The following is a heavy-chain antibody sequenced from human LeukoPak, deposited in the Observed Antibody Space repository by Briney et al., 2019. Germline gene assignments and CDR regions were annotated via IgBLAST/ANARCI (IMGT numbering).Heavy chain of an antibody. V-gene: IGHV4-39*01. CDR3: ARLNKPGWFDP. J-gene: IGHJ5*02. Sequence: WVRQPPGKGLEWIANIFYTGSTYYNPSLKSRVTISLDTSKNQFSLRLSSVTATDTAVYYCARLNKPGWFDPWGQGTLVTVSS. CDR2: IFYTGST. D-gene: IGHD1-14*01.